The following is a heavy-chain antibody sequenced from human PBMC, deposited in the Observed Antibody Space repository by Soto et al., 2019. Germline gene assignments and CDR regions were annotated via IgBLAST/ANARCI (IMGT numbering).Heavy chain of an antibody. V-gene: IGHV4-31*03. CDR3: ARDRPMYYDFWSGYPSGYFDY. Sequence: QVQLQESGPGLVKPSQTLSLTCTVSGGSISSGGYYWSWIRQHPGKGLEWIGYIYYGGSTYYNPSLKSRVTISVDTSKNQFSLKLSSVTAADTAVYYCARDRPMYYDFWSGYPSGYFDYWGQGTLVTVSS. CDR1: GGSISSGGYY. D-gene: IGHD3-3*01. CDR2: IYYGGST. J-gene: IGHJ4*02.